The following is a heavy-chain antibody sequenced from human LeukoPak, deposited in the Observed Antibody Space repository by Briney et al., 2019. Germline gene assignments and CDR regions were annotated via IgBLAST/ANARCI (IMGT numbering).Heavy chain of an antibody. Sequence: GGSLRLSCAASGFTFSNYGMHWVRQAPGKGLEWVAVIWYDGSNKYYADSVKGRFTISRDNSKNTLYLQMNSLRAEDTAVYYCARDRVGHNDYGDDGGFDPWGQGTLVTVSS. CDR3: ARDRVGHNDYGDDGGFDP. CDR1: GFTFSNYG. V-gene: IGHV3-33*01. J-gene: IGHJ5*02. D-gene: IGHD4-17*01. CDR2: IWYDGSNK.